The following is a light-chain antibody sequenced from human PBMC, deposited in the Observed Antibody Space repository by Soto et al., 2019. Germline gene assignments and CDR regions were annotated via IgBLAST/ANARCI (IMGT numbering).Light chain of an antibody. J-gene: IGKJ1*01. CDR3: LQDYTYPWT. CDR2: GAA. V-gene: IGKV1-6*01. CDR1: QGISNE. Sequence: IQMTQSPSSLSASVGARVTITCRASQGISNELGWYQQRPGKAPKVLIYGAANLQSGVPSRFSGRASGTDFTLTISNLQPEDFATYYCLQDYTYPWTFGQGTKVDIK.